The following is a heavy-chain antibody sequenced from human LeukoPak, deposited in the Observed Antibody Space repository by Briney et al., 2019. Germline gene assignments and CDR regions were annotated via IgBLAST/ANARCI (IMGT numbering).Heavy chain of an antibody. J-gene: IGHJ4*02. V-gene: IGHV3-30*02. CDR3: AKVDVVVAATHFDY. Sequence: GGSLRLSCAASGFTFSSYGMHWVRQAPGKGLEWVAFIRYDGSNKYYADSVKGRFTISRDNSKNTLYLQMNSLRAEDTAVYYCAKVDVVVAATHFDYWGQGTLVTVSS. D-gene: IGHD2-15*01. CDR1: GFTFSSYG. CDR2: IRYDGSNK.